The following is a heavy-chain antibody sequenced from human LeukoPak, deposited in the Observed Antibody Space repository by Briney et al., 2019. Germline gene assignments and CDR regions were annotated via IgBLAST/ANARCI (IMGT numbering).Heavy chain of an antibody. J-gene: IGHJ5*02. CDR1: GFSFSRYW. D-gene: IGHD3-10*01. V-gene: IGHV3-74*03. CDR2: INEDGSTT. CDR3: ARGVPPCFDP. Sequence: PGGSLSLSCAASGFSFSRYWMHWVRHSPGKGLVWVSRINEDGSTTTYADSVKGRFTISRDNAKNTLHLQMNSLRAEDTAVYHCARGVPPCFDPWGQGTLVTVSS.